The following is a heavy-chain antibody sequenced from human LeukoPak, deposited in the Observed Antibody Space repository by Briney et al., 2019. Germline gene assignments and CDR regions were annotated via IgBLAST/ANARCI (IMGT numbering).Heavy chain of an antibody. CDR1: GFTFQTYA. V-gene: IGHV3-23*01. Sequence: GGSLRLSCAASGFTFQTYAVTGVRQAPGKGLEWVSTIDNSGILTYYADSVKGRFTISRDNSRNVLYLELNSLRAEDSAIYYCVTDEWVTPTPRSPNWGQGTLVTVSS. CDR3: VTDEWVTPTPRSPN. D-gene: IGHD2-21*02. J-gene: IGHJ4*02. CDR2: IDNSGILT.